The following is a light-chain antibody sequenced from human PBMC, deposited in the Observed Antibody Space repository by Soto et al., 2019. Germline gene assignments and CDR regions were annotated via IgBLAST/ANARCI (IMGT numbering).Light chain of an antibody. V-gene: IGKV3-20*01. CDR3: QQYDTSIWAHT. CDR2: GAS. Sequence: EIVLTQSPGTLSLSPGERATLSCRASQSVSSSYLAWYQQKPGQAPRLLIYGASSRATGIPDRFSGSGSGTDFTLTISRLEPEDFAVYYCQQYDTSIWAHTFGQGTKVDIK. J-gene: IGKJ2*01. CDR1: QSVSSSY.